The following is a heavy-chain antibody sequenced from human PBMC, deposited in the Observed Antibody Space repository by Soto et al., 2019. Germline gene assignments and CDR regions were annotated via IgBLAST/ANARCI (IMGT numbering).Heavy chain of an antibody. Sequence: GSLRLSCSGSGFTFSHHSLYWVRQPPGKGLQCVSSISGSGGNIYYAESVKGRFTISRDNSKNTLYLQMTSLSSEDSAVYYCVKVSGYCTGGSCFSYFDYWGQGTPVTVS. CDR2: ISGSGGNI. J-gene: IGHJ4*02. CDR1: GFTFSHHS. D-gene: IGHD2-15*01. CDR3: VKVSGYCTGGSCFSYFDY. V-gene: IGHV3-64D*06.